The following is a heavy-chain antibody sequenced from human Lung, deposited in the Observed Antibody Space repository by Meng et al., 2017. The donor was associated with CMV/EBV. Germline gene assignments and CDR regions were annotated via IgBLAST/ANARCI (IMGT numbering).Heavy chain of an antibody. CDR2: INHSGST. CDR1: GGSFSDYY. D-gene: IGHD2-2*02. V-gene: IGHV4-34*01. CDR3: ARGRGKPAAIYYYGMDV. Sequence: LXCAVYGGSFSDYYWSWIRQPPGKGLEWIGEINHSGSTNYNPSLKSRVTISVDTSKNQFSLKLSSVTAADTAVYYCARGRGKPAAIYYYGMDVWGQGXTVTVSS. J-gene: IGHJ6*02.